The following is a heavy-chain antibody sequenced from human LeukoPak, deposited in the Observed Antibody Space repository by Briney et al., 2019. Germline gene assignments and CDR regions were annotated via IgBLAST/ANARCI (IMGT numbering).Heavy chain of an antibody. V-gene: IGHV3-7*05. CDR1: GFTFTAYS. CDR2: IKEDGSDI. CDR3: AKGYSNGYGA. Sequence: PGGSLRLSCTASGFTFTAYSMTWVRQAPGRGLEWVARIKEDGSDIHYVDSVKGRFTISRDNAKKSLYLQMNSLRAEDTAVYYCAKGYSNGYGAWGQGTLVTVSS. J-gene: IGHJ5*02. D-gene: IGHD6-19*01.